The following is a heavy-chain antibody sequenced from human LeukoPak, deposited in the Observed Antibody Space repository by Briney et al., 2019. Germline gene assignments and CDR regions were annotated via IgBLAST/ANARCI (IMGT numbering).Heavy chain of an antibody. D-gene: IGHD2-21*02. CDR1: GFTFSSYG. Sequence: GGSLRLSCAASGFTFSSYGINWVRQAPGKGLEWVSGTSGSDGNTYYADSVKGRFTISGDNSKNTVYLQMNSLSAEDTAIYYCAIVTDGYWGRGTLVTVSS. CDR2: TSGSDGNT. J-gene: IGHJ4*02. CDR3: AIVTDGY. V-gene: IGHV3-23*01.